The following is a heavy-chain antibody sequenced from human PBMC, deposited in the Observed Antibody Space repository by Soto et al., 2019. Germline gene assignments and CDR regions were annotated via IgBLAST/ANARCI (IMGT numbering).Heavy chain of an antibody. CDR1: GFTFGVYN. J-gene: IGHJ4*02. D-gene: IGHD3-10*01. CDR2: IWYDGSNK. CDR3: AREKYLLAEGLAPLYYFDY. V-gene: IGHV3-33*08. Sequence: GGSLRLSCAASGFTFGVYNMHWVRQAPGKGLEWVAVIWYDGSNKYYADSVKGRFTISRDNSKDTLYLQMNSLRAEDTAVYYCAREKYLLAEGLAPLYYFDYWGQGTLVTVSS.